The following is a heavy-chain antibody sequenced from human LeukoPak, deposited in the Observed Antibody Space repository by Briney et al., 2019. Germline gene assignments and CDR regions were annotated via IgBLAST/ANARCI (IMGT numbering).Heavy chain of an antibody. CDR3: ARRAGAYSHPYDY. CDR2: IYSDNT. CDR1: VFTVSSNS. V-gene: IGHV3-53*01. J-gene: IGHJ4*02. D-gene: IGHD4/OR15-4a*01. Sequence: PGGSLRLSCTVSVFTVSSNSMSWVRQASGKGLEWVSFIYSDNTHYSDSVKGRFTISRDNSKNTLYLQMNSLRAEDTAVYYCARRAGAYSHPYDYWGQGTLVTVSS.